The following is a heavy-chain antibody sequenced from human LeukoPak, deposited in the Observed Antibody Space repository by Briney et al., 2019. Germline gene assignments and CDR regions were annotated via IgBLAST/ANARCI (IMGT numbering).Heavy chain of an antibody. V-gene: IGHV4-34*01. J-gene: IGHJ5*02. Sequence: SETLSLTCAVYGGSFSGYYWSWIRQPPGKGLEWIGEIHHSGSTNYNPSLKSRVTISVDTSKNQFSLKLSSVTAADTAVYYCARGRQTPTYNWFDPWGQGTLVTVSS. CDR1: GGSFSGYY. CDR3: ARGRQTPTYNWFDP. CDR2: IHHSGST.